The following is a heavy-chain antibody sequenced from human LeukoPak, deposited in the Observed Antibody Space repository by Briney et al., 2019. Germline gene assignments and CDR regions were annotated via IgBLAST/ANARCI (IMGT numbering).Heavy chain of an antibody. V-gene: IGHV3-7*05. J-gene: IGHJ4*02. CDR3: ARYYDFWSSIDY. Sequence: GGSLRLSCAASGFSFSSHWMFWVRQASGRGLEWVANIKQDGSEKYYVDSVKGRFTISRDNAKNSLYLQMNSLRAEDTAIYYCARYYDFWSSIDYWGQGTLVTVSS. D-gene: IGHD3-3*01. CDR1: GFSFSSHW. CDR2: IKQDGSEK.